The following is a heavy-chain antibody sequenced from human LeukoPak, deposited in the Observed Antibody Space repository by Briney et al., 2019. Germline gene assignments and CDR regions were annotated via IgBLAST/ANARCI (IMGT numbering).Heavy chain of an antibody. J-gene: IGHJ4*02. CDR3: ARPNYGSADY. CDR1: GNTFTNYW. D-gene: IGHD3-10*01. CDR2: ICPGDSDT. V-gene: IGHV5-51*01. Sequence: RGESLKISCKGSGNTFTNYWIGWVRQLPGKGLEWMGIICPGDSDTRYSPSFQGHVTISADKSISTAYLQWSSLKASDTAMYYCARPNYGSADYWGQGTLVTVSS.